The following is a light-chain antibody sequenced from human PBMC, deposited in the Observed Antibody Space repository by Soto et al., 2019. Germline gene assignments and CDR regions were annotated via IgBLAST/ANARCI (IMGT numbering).Light chain of an antibody. J-gene: IGKJ1*01. Sequence: DIVMTQSPDSLAVSLGERATINCKSSQSVLYSSNNKNYLAWYQQKPGQPPKLLIYWASARESGVPDRFSGSGSGTDFTLTISSLQAENVAVYYCLQYYGPPLWTFGQGTKVEIK. CDR3: LQYYGPPLWT. CDR1: QSVLYSSNNKNY. CDR2: WAS. V-gene: IGKV4-1*01.